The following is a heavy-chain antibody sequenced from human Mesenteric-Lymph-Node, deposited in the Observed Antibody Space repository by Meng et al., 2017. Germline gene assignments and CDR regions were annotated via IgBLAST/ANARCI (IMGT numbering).Heavy chain of an antibody. Sequence: GESLKISCKGSGYSFTSYWIGWVRQMPGKGLEWMGIIYPGDSDTRYSPSFQGQVTISADKSISTAYLQWSSLKASDTAMYYCARYSVESCTNGVCFGYWGQGTLVTVSS. CDR2: IYPGDSDT. CDR1: GYSFTSYW. V-gene: IGHV5-51*01. J-gene: IGHJ4*02. CDR3: ARYSVESCTNGVCFGY. D-gene: IGHD2-8*01.